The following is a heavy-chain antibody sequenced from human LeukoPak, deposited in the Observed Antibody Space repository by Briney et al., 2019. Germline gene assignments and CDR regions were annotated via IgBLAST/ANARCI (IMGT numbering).Heavy chain of an antibody. CDR3: ARAAVRGEWPPDAFDI. V-gene: IGHV1-46*01. D-gene: IGHD3-10*01. J-gene: IGHJ3*02. CDR1: GYTFTSYY. CDR2: INPSGGST. Sequence: ASVKVSCKASGYTFTSYYMHWVRQAPGQGLEWMGIINPSGGSTSYAQKFQGRVTMTRDTSTSTVYMELSSLRSEDTAVYYCARAAVRGEWPPDAFDIWGQGTMVTVSS.